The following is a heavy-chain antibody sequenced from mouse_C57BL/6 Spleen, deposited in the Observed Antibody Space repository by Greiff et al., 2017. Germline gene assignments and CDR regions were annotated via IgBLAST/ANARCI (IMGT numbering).Heavy chain of an antibody. V-gene: IGHV9-3*01. Sequence: KSTGWINTYSGVPTYADDFKGRFAFSLETSASTAYLQINNLKNEDTATYFCARPYYSNYEFDYWGQGTTLTVSS. CDR3: ARPYYSNYEFDY. J-gene: IGHJ2*01. CDR2: INTYSGVP. D-gene: IGHD2-5*01.